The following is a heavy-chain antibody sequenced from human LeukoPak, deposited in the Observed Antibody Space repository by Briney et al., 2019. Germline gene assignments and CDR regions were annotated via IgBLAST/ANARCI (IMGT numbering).Heavy chain of an antibody. CDR3: AGTYYYDSSGYYPAFDY. Sequence: SVKVSCKASGGTFSSYAISWVRQAPGQGLEWMGGIIPIFGTANYAQKFQGRVTITADESTSTAYMELSSLRSEDTAVYYCAGTYYYDSSGYYPAFDYWGQGTLVTVSS. CDR2: IIPIFGTA. V-gene: IGHV1-69*01. D-gene: IGHD3-22*01. CDR1: GGTFSSYA. J-gene: IGHJ4*02.